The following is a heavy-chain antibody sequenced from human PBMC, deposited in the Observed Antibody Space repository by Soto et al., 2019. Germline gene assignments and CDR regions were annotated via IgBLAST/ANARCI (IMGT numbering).Heavy chain of an antibody. D-gene: IGHD2-2*01. V-gene: IGHV3-74*01. CDR2: INTDGSDT. J-gene: IGHJ4*02. CDR1: GFTFSSYW. Sequence: GGSLRLSCAASGFTFSSYWMHWVRQAPGKGLVWVSRINTDGSDTSYADSVKGRLTISRDNAKNTLYLQMNSLRAEDTAVYYCASQLSSTDYWGQGTLVTVSS. CDR3: ASQLSSTDY.